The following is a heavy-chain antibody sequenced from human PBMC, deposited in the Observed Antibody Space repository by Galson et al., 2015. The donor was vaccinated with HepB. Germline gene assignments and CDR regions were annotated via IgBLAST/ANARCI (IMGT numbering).Heavy chain of an antibody. Sequence: SVKVSCKASAFTFTNSPVQWVRQARGQRLEWMGWIVVGSGNTNYAQNFQERVIITRDMSTSTAYMELSSLRSDDTAVYYCATGQRTSSYYFDYWGQGTLVTVSS. CDR3: ATGQRTSSYYFDY. V-gene: IGHV1-58*01. D-gene: IGHD6-6*01. CDR2: IVVGSGNT. CDR1: AFTFTNSP. J-gene: IGHJ4*02.